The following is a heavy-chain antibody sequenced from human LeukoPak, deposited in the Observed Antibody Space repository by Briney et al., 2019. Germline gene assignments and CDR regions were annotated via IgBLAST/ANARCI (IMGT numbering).Heavy chain of an antibody. V-gene: IGHV1-69*05. D-gene: IGHD3-22*01. CDR3: AREPDYYDSSGRRKSDAFDI. J-gene: IGHJ3*02. CDR1: GGTFSSYA. CDR2: IIPIFGTA. Sequence: SVKVSCKASGGTFSSYAISWVRQAPGQGLEWMGGIIPIFGTANYAQKFQGRVTITTDESTGTAYMELSSLRSEDTAVYYCAREPDYYDSSGRRKSDAFDIWGQGTMVTVSS.